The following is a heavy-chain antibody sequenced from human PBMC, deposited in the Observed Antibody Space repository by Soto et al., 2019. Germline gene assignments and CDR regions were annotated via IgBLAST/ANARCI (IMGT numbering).Heavy chain of an antibody. J-gene: IGHJ6*01. CDR2: ISYTGST. V-gene: IGHV4-59*01. CDR1: GASIRRYY. Sequence: SETLSLTCPVSGASIRRYYWSWIRQPPGKGLEWIGYISYTGSTHYNPSLKSRVTISADTSKNQFSLKLSSVTTADTALYYCAIEGVDAPYHYYGMDGRGQGATVTVSS. CDR3: AIEGVDAPYHYYGMDG. D-gene: IGHD2-8*01.